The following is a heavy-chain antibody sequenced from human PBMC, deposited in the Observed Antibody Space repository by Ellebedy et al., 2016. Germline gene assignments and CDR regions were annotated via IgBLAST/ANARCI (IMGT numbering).Heavy chain of an antibody. J-gene: IGHJ6*02. D-gene: IGHD3-16*01. CDR1: GFTFSTYA. V-gene: IGHV3-23*01. CDR2: ISGSGGST. Sequence: GGSLRLXXAASGFTFSTYAMSWVRQAPGQGLEWVSAISGSGGSTYYADSVKGRFTISRDNTKNTLYLQMNSLRAEDTAVYYCANHGVNWGHYYYDGIDVWGQGTTVTVSS. CDR3: ANHGVNWGHYYYDGIDV.